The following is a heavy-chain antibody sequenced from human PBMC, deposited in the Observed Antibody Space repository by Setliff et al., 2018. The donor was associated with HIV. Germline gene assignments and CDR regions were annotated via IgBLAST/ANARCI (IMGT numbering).Heavy chain of an antibody. CDR3: ASSDRSVWGFDI. D-gene: IGHD3-16*01. CDR2: IFASGST. CDR1: GGSISTYY. V-gene: IGHV4-4*07. Sequence: SETLSLTCTVSGGSISTYYLTWIRQPAGKGLEWIGRIFASGSTNYNPSLKSRATMSVDTSRNQFSLRLSSVTAADTAVYYCASSDRSVWGFDIWGQGTLVTVSS. J-gene: IGHJ3*02.